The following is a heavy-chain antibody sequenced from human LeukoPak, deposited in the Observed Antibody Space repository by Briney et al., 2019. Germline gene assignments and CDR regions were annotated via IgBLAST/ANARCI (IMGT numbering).Heavy chain of an antibody. CDR3: AKGYGGNYYYYYMDV. D-gene: IGHD4-23*01. CDR1: GFTFSSYG. CDR2: IRYDGSNK. Sequence: GGSLRLSCAASGFTFSSYGMHWVCQAPGKGLEWVAFIRYDGSNKYYADSVKGRFTISRDNSKNTLYLQMNSLRAEDTAVYYCAKGYGGNYYYYYMDVWGKGTTVTVSS. V-gene: IGHV3-30*02. J-gene: IGHJ6*03.